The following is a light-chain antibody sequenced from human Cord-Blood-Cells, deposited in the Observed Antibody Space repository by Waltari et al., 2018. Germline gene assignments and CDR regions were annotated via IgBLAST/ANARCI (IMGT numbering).Light chain of an antibody. CDR3: CSYAGSYNVV. CDR1: RSDVCGYNY. Sequence: QSALTQPRSVSAPPGQSVTLSCTGTRSDVCGYNYVSWYHQHPDKAPKLRIYDVSKRPSGVPDRFSGSKSGNAASLTISGLQAEDEADYYCCSYAGSYNVVFGGGTKLTVL. CDR2: DVS. J-gene: IGLJ2*01. V-gene: IGLV2-11*01.